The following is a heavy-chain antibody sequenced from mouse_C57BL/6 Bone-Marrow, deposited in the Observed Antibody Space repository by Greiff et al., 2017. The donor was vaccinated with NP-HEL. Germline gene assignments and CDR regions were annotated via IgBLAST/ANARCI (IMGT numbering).Heavy chain of an antibody. D-gene: IGHD2-3*01. J-gene: IGHJ3*01. CDR2: INPSNGGT. V-gene: IGHV1-53*01. Sequence: QVQLQQSGTELVKPGASVKLSCTASGYTFTSYWMHWVKQRPGQGLEWIGNINPSNGGTNYPDTFKSQSTLTVDKSSSTAYMQLSSLTSEDSAVYYCARWLLRSAYGGKGTLVTVSA. CDR3: ARWLLRSAY. CDR1: GYTFTSYW.